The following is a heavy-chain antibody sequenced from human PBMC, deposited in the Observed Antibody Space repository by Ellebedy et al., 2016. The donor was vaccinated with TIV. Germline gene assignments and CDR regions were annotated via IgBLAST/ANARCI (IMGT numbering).Heavy chain of an antibody. CDR3: ARETGGSSSWTRNDY. Sequence: AASVKVSCKASGYIFTNYGISWVRQAPGQGLEWVGWISAHSSNTRYGEKLQGRVTMTTDTSTTTAYLEVRSLRSDDTAAYYCARETGGSSSWTRNDYWGQGTLVTVSS. V-gene: IGHV1-18*04. J-gene: IGHJ4*02. CDR1: GYIFTNYG. CDR2: ISAHSSNT. D-gene: IGHD6-13*01.